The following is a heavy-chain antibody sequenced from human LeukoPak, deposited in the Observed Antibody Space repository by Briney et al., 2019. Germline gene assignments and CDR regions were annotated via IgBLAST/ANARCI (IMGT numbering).Heavy chain of an antibody. CDR1: GLTYSSYW. CDR3: VRDHHEWELLLDY. Sequence: GGSLRLSCAASGLTYSSYWMHWVRQARGKGLVGVSRINSDWSSKSYADFVKGRFTISRENAKNTLYLQMNSLRAEDTAVYYCVRDHHEWELLLDYWGQGTLVTVSS. V-gene: IGHV3-74*01. D-gene: IGHD1-26*01. CDR2: INSDWSSK. J-gene: IGHJ4*02.